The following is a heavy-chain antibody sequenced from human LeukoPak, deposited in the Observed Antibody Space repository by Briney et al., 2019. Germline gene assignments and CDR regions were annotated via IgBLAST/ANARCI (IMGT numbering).Heavy chain of an antibody. J-gene: IGHJ4*02. CDR3: ARGTRFSGPLGSDYFDY. V-gene: IGHV4-30-4*01. D-gene: IGHD3-10*01. CDR2: IYYSGST. CDR1: GGSISSGDYY. Sequence: SQTLSLTCTVSGGSISSGDYYWSWIRQPPGKGLEWIGYIYYSGSTYYNPSLKSRVTISVDTSKNQFSLKLSSVTAADTAVYYCARGTRFSGPLGSDYFDYWGQGTLVTVSS.